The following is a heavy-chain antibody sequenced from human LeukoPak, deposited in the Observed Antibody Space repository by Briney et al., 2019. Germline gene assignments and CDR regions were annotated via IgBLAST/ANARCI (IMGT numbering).Heavy chain of an antibody. J-gene: IGHJ5*02. V-gene: IGHV3-23*01. CDR1: GFTLSSYA. CDR2: ISDSGNT. CDR3: AKGAAATVTTNWFDP. Sequence: GGSLRLSCAASGFTLSSYAMSWVRQAPGKGLEWVSAISDSGNTYHADSVKGRFTISRDSSKNTLFLQMNRLRPEDAAVYYCAKGAAATVTTNWFDPWGQGTLVTVSS. D-gene: IGHD4-17*01.